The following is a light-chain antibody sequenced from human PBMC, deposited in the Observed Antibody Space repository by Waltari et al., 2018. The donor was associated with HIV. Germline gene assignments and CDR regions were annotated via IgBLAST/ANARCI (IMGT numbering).Light chain of an antibody. CDR2: EVS. CDR1: CRDVGGYNY. J-gene: IGLJ2*01. V-gene: IGLV2-14*01. Sequence: QSALTQPASVRGAPGPSPAIPSPGTCRDVGGYNYVSLYQQHPGKAPKLMIYEVSNRPAGVSNRFSGSKSGNTASLTISGLQAEDEADYYCSSYTSSSTLVFGGGTKLTVL. CDR3: SSYTSSSTLV.